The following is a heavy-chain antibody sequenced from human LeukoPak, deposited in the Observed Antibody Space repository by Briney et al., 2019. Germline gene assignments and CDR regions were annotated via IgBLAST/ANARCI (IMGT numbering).Heavy chain of an antibody. Sequence: ASVKVSCTASGYTFTSYTISWVRQAPGQGLEWMGWISAYNGNTNYAQKLQGRVTMTTDTSTSTAYMGLRSLRSGDTAVYYCAREEGAPIAAANIWGLGTMVTVSS. CDR1: GYTFTSYT. CDR2: ISAYNGNT. CDR3: AREEGAPIAAANI. D-gene: IGHD6-13*01. V-gene: IGHV1-18*01. J-gene: IGHJ3*02.